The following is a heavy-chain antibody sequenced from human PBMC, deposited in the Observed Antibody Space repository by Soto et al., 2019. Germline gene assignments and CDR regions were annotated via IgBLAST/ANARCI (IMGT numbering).Heavy chain of an antibody. J-gene: IGHJ3*02. CDR2: ISDDGSNK. CDR1: GFTFSSYA. CDR3: ARSEMDYAADDI. V-gene: IGHV3-30-3*01. D-gene: IGHD4-17*01. Sequence: GGSLRLSCAASGFTFSSYAMHWVRQAPGKGLEWVAVISDDGSNKYYADSVKGRFTISRDNSKNTLYLQMNSLRAEDTAVYYCARSEMDYAADDIWGQGTMVTVSS.